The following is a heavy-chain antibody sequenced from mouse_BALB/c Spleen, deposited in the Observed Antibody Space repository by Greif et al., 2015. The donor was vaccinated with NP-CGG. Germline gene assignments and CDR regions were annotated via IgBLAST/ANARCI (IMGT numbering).Heavy chain of an antibody. CDR3: ARGGGLGQGFAY. V-gene: IGHV5-6-5*01. D-gene: IGHD3-3*01. Sequence: EVMLVESGGGLVKPGGSLKLSCAASGFTFSSYAMSWVRQTPEKRLEWVASISSGGGTYYPDSVKGRFTISRDNARNILYLQMSSLRSEDTAMYYCARGGGLGQGFAYWGQGTLVTVSA. CDR1: GFTFSSYA. J-gene: IGHJ3*01. CDR2: ISSGGGT.